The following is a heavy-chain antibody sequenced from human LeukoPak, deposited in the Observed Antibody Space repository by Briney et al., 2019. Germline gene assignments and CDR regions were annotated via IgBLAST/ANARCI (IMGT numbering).Heavy chain of an antibody. V-gene: IGHV3-7*01. J-gene: IGHJ4*02. CDR3: ARVVLAAAGYFDY. CDR1: GFTFSSYW. D-gene: IGHD6-13*01. CDR2: IEQDGSEK. Sequence: GGSLRLSCAASGFTFSSYWMSWVRQAPGKGLEWVANIEQDGSEKYYVDSVKGRFTISRDNAKNSLYLQMNSLRAEDTAVYYCARVVLAAAGYFDYWGQGTLVTVSS.